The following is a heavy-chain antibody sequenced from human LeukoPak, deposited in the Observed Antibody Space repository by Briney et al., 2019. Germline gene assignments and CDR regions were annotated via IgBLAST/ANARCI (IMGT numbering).Heavy chain of an antibody. CDR2: INSDGTNT. V-gene: IGHV3-74*01. CDR1: GFTFSNYM. CDR3: TRVRGESPRWFDP. J-gene: IGHJ5*02. Sequence: GGSLRLSCAASGFTFSNYMMHWVRQDPGKRLVWVALINSDGTNTNYADSVKGRFTISRNNAENMVYLHMNSLGAEDTAVYYCTRVRGESPRWFDPWGQGTLLTV. D-gene: IGHD3-10*01.